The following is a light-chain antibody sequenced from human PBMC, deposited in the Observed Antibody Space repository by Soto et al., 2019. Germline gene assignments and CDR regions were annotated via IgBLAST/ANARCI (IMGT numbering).Light chain of an antibody. Sequence: QSALTQPASVSGSPEQSITISCTGTSSDVGAYNLVSWYQQHPGKAPRLIIYEGSKRPSGISHRFSGSKSGNTASLTISGLQAEDEADYACCSYAASNTLIFGGGTQLTVL. CDR1: SSDVGAYNL. V-gene: IGLV2-23*01. CDR3: CSYAASNTLI. J-gene: IGLJ2*01. CDR2: EGS.